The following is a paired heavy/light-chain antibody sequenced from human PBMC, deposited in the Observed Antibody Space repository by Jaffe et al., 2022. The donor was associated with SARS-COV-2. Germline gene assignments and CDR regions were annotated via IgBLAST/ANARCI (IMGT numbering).Light chain of an antibody. Sequence: DIQMTQSPSSLSASVGDRVTVSCRASQSIGTYLNWYQQKPGKAPKLLIYSASSLQSGVPTRFSGSGSGTDFTLTISSLQPEDFATYYCQQSYNSPWTFGQGTKVEIK. CDR2: SAS. CDR3: QQSYNSPWT. CDR1: QSIGTY. V-gene: IGKV1-39*01. J-gene: IGKJ1*01.
Heavy chain of an antibody. CDR2: IYSGLTT. Sequence: QLQLQESGPGLVKPSETLSLSCTVSGVSISSTGDYWAWIRQSPGKGLEWIGSIYSGLTTSYNPSLKSRVTISVDTSKNQFSLKLTSVTAADTAMYYCARPHRRYSSSSDFESWGQGTLVTVSA. J-gene: IGHJ4*02. CDR1: GVSISSTGDY. CDR3: ARPHRRYSSSSDFES. V-gene: IGHV4-39*01. D-gene: IGHD6-6*01.